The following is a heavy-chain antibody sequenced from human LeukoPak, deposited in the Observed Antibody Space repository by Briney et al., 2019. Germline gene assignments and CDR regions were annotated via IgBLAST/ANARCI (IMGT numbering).Heavy chain of an antibody. V-gene: IGHV4-39*01. D-gene: IGHD3-22*01. CDR2: IYYCGST. CDR1: GGSISSSSYY. Sequence: PSETLSLTCTVSGGSISSSSYYWGWIRQPPGKGLEWIGSIYYCGSTYYSPSLKSRVTISVDTSKNQFSLKLSSVTAADTAVYYCAGGYYPFGYWGQGTLVTVSS. CDR3: AGGYYPFGY. J-gene: IGHJ4*02.